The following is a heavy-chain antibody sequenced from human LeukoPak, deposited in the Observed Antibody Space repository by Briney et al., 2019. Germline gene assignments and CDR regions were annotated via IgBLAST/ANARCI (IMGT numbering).Heavy chain of an antibody. J-gene: IGHJ5*02. D-gene: IGHD6-19*01. V-gene: IGHV4-39*01. Sequence: SETLSLTCTVSGGSISSSSYYWGWIRQPPGKGLEWIGSIYYSGSAYYNPSLKSRFTISVDTSKNQFSLKLSSVTAADTAVYYCARRPSGWLTRWFDPWGQGTLVTVSS. CDR2: IYYSGSA. CDR1: GGSISSSSYY. CDR3: ARRPSGWLTRWFDP.